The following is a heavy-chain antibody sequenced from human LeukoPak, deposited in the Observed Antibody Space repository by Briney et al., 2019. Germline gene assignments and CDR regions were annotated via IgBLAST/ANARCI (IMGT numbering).Heavy chain of an antibody. CDR3: AREYYYDSSGYLLAYYYYYGMDV. CDR2: ISGSGGST. V-gene: IGHV3-23*01. CDR1: GFTFSSYA. J-gene: IGHJ6*02. D-gene: IGHD3-22*01. Sequence: GGSLRLSCAASGFTFSSYAMSWVRQAPGKGLEWVSAISGSGGSTYYADSVKGRFTISRDNSKNTLYLQMNSLRAEDTAVYYCAREYYYDSSGYLLAYYYYYGMDVWGQGTTVTVSS.